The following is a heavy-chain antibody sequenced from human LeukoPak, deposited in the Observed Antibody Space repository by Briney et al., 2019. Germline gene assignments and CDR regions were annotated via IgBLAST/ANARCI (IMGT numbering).Heavy chain of an antibody. CDR3: ARDPRYYYDSSGYLGAFDI. CDR2: ISSSSSTI. J-gene: IGHJ3*02. CDR1: GFTFSSYS. Sequence: GGSLRLSCAASGFTFSSYSMNWVRQAPGKGLEWVSSISSSSSTIYYADSVKGRLTISRDNAKNSLYLQMNSLRAEDTAVYYCARDPRYYYDSSGYLGAFDIWGQGTMVTVSS. V-gene: IGHV3-48*01. D-gene: IGHD3-22*01.